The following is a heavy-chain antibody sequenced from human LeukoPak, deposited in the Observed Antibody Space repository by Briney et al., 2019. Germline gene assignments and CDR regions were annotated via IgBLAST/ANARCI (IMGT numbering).Heavy chain of an antibody. CDR3: AKSDPYGDSLIEI. D-gene: IGHD4-17*01. CDR1: GGTFSSYA. Sequence: SVKVSCKASGGTFSSYAISWVRQAPGQGLEWMGGIIPIFGTANYAQKFQGRVTITTDESTSTAYMELNSLRAEDTAVYYCAKSDPYGDSLIEIWGQGALVTVSS. V-gene: IGHV1-69*05. CDR2: IIPIFGTA. J-gene: IGHJ4*02.